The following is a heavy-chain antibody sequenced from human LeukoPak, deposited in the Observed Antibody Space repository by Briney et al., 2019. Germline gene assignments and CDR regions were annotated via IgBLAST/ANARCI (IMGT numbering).Heavy chain of an antibody. CDR1: GYTFTGYY. Sequence: ASVKVSCKASGYTFTGYYMHWGRQAPGQGLEWMGWINPNSGGANSAQKFQGRVTMTRDTSISTAYMELSSLRSDDTAVYYCARGGDRGYDYCLDYWGQGTLVTVSS. CDR3: ARGGDRGYDYCLDY. CDR2: INPNSGGA. J-gene: IGHJ4*02. V-gene: IGHV1-2*02. D-gene: IGHD5-12*01.